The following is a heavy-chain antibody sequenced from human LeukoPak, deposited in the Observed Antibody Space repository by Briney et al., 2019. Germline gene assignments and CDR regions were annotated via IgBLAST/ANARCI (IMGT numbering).Heavy chain of an antibody. D-gene: IGHD6-13*01. CDR3: ASAYSAGWFSY. CDR1: GFDFSTYG. J-gene: IGHJ4*02. CDR2: IWFDGSKK. Sequence: GKSLTLSCVASGFDFSTYGMHWIHQAPGKGLEWLAVIWFDGSKKYYADSVTGRFTISRDDSKNTLYLHMSGLRDDDTAVYYCASAYSAGWFSYWGQGTPVIVSS. V-gene: IGHV3-33*01.